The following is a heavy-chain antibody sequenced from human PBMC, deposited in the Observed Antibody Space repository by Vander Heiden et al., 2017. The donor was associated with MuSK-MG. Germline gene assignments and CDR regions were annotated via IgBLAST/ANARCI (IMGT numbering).Heavy chain of an antibody. V-gene: IGHV1-46*01. Sequence: QVHLVQSGAEVKEPGASVQVSCKASGYNFTDSYVHWVRQAPGQGSGWMGVVNPAGGSTHYAQKFEDRVAMTRDVSTSKVFLELSSLRSEDTALYYCTRINGNFMEPFDYWGQGTLRSVSS. D-gene: IGHD1-1*01. CDR3: TRINGNFMEPFDY. CDR2: VNPAGGST. CDR1: GYNFTDSY. J-gene: IGHJ4*02.